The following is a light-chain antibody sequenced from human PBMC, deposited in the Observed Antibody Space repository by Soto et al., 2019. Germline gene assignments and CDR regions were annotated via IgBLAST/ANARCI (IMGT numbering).Light chain of an antibody. CDR1: SGHSNYA. CDR3: QTWGTGIVI. J-gene: IGLJ2*01. V-gene: IGLV4-69*01. Sequence: QLVLTQSPSASASLGASVKLTCTLSSGHSNYAIAWHQQQPEKGPQYLMKLNRDGSHSKGDGIPNRFSGSSSGAERYLTISSLQSEDEADYYCQTWGTGIVIFGGGTQLTVL. CDR2: LNRDGSH.